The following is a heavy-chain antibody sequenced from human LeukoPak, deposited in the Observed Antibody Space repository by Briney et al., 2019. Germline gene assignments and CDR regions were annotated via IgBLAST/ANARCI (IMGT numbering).Heavy chain of an antibody. CDR2: IYYSGSS. Sequence: PSETLSLTCTVSGGSISSYYWSWIRQPPGKGLEWIGDIYYSGSSNYNPSLKRRVTISVGKSKNQFSLKLSSVTAADTAVYYCARGLLGYCSSTSCYSYYYYYYMDVWGKGTTVTISS. CDR1: GGSISSYY. D-gene: IGHD2-2*01. J-gene: IGHJ6*03. CDR3: ARGLLGYCSSTSCYSYYYYYYMDV. V-gene: IGHV4-59*01.